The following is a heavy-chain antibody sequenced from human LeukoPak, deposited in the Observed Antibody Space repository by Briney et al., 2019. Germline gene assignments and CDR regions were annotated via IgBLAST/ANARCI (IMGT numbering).Heavy chain of an antibody. Sequence: ASVKVSCKASGGTFSSYAISWVRQAPGQGLEWMGGIIPIFGTANYAQKFQGRVTITTDESTSTAYMELSSLRPEDTAVYYCASGDYSSGWYWNYWGQGTLVTVSS. J-gene: IGHJ4*02. D-gene: IGHD6-19*01. CDR1: GGTFSSYA. CDR2: IIPIFGTA. CDR3: ASGDYSSGWYWNY. V-gene: IGHV1-69*05.